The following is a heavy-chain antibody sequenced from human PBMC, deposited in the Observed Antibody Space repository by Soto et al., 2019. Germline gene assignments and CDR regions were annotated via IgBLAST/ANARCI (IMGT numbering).Heavy chain of an antibody. J-gene: IGHJ6*02. CDR2: IGGAGNDI. D-gene: IGHD2-21*02. CDR3: AKRFSDDWEAGMDV. Sequence: EMQVVESGGGLVQPGGSLRLSCAASGFAFSNFHMNWVRQAPGKGLQWVATIGGAGNDIHYADSVEGRFIVSRDNSKNTLHLQMAGLRDEDTAIYYCAKRFSDDWEAGMDVWGQGTTVTVSS. CDR1: GFAFSNFH. V-gene: IGHV3-23*04.